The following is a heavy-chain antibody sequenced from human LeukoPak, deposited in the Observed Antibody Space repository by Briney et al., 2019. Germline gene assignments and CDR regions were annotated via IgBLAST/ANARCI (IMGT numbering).Heavy chain of an antibody. Sequence: RGSLRLSCAASGFTFSSYWMSWVRQAPGKGLEWVANIKQVGGEKYYVDSVKGRFTISRDNAKNSLYLQMNSLRAEDTAVYYCARDGYDSSGYYYSLYYFDYWGQGTLVTVSS. J-gene: IGHJ4*02. CDR2: IKQVGGEK. V-gene: IGHV3-7*01. CDR1: GFTFSSYW. CDR3: ARDGYDSSGYYYSLYYFDY. D-gene: IGHD3-22*01.